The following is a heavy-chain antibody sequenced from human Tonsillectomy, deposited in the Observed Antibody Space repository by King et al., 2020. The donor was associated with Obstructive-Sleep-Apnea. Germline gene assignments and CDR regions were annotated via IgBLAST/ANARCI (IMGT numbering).Heavy chain of an antibody. V-gene: IGHV4-4*02. CDR1: GGSISSSNW. J-gene: IGHJ4*02. CDR2: IYHSGST. D-gene: IGHD3-10*01. CDR3: ARGQEVRGVIAD. Sequence: QLQESGPGLVKPSGTLSLTCAVSGGSISSSNWWRWVRQPPGKGLEWIGDIYHSGSTNYSPSLKSRVTMSVDKSKNQFSLKLNSLTAADTAVYYCARGQEVRGVIADWGQGTLLTVSS.